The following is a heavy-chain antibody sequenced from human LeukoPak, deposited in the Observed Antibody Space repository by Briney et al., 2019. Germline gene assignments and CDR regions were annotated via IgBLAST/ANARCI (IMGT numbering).Heavy chain of an antibody. CDR2: MNPNSGNT. Sequence: ASVKVSCKASGYTFTSYDINWVRQATGQGLEWMGWMNPNSGNTGYAQKFQGRVTMTRNTSISTAYMELSSLRSEDTAVYYCARGQPPVTRVDDAFDIWGQGTMVTVSS. J-gene: IGHJ3*02. D-gene: IGHD4-17*01. V-gene: IGHV1-8*01. CDR1: GYTFTSYD. CDR3: ARGQPPVTRVDDAFDI.